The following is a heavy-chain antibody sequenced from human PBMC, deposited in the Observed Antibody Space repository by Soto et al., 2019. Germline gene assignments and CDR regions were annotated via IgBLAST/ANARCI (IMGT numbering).Heavy chain of an antibody. CDR1: GFTFSHHG. CDR3: AKESDYYSNSKWSFDS. J-gene: IGHJ4*02. D-gene: IGHD2-21*01. CDR2: VSSDGSIT. V-gene: IGHV3-30*18. Sequence: QVQLVESGGGVVQPGRSLRLSCAASGFTFSHHGMHWVRQAQGKGLEWLTVVSSDGSITYDADSVRGRFAISRDNSKNTLYLHMNSLRTEDTAVYYCAKESDYYSNSKWSFDSWGQGILVTVSS.